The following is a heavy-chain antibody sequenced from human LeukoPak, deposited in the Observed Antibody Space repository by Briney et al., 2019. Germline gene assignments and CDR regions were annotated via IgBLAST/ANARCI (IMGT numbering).Heavy chain of an antibody. CDR1: GYTFRKYG. CDR2: ISGYNGKT. Sequence: GASVKVSCKASGYTFRKYGISWVRQAPGQGLEWMGWISGYNGKTHNAQKVQGRVTITTDTSTSTSYMELRSLESDDTAVYYCARDRGSSGSYEGHRVFDYWGQGTLVTVSS. J-gene: IGHJ4*02. D-gene: IGHD1-26*01. V-gene: IGHV1-18*01. CDR3: ARDRGSSGSYEGHRVFDY.